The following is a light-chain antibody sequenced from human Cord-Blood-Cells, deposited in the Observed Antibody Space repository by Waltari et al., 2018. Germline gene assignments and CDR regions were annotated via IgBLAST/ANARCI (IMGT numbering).Light chain of an antibody. CDR1: QSISSW. V-gene: IGKV1-5*03. J-gene: IGKJ4*01. CDR2: KAT. CDR3: QQYNSYLLT. Sequence: DIQMTQSPSTLSASVGDRVTITCRDSQSISSWLAWYQQKPGKAPKLLIDKATSLESGVPPRLSGRGSGPGFTLTIRCLQPDDFATYYCQQYNSYLLTFGGGTKVEIK.